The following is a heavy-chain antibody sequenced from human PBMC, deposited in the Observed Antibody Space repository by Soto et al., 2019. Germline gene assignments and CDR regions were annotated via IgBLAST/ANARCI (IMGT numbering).Heavy chain of an antibody. CDR2: ISGGGGSS. V-gene: IGHV3-23*01. CDR1: GFTFSNYA. J-gene: IGHJ4*02. Sequence: EVQLLESGGGLVQPGGSLRLSCAASGFTFSNYAMSWVRQAPGKGLEWVSGISGGGGSSYYADSVKGRFTISRDNSKNPLYLPMNSLRAEETAVYYCAHNCGVDCHSGFFYWGQGTLVIVSS. CDR3: AHNCGVDCHSGFFY. D-gene: IGHD2-21*02.